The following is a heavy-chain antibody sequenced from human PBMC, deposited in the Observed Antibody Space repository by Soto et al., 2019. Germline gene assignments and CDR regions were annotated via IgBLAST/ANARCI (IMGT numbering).Heavy chain of an antibody. CDR3: AKGRYCSGGSCWRFDY. Sequence: GGSLRLSCAASGFTFSSYAMSWVRQAPGKGLEWVSAISGSGGSTYYADSVKGRFTISRDNSKNTLYLQMNSLRAEDTAVYYCAKGRYCSGGSCWRFDYWGQGTLVTVSS. J-gene: IGHJ4*02. CDR1: GFTFSSYA. CDR2: ISGSGGST. V-gene: IGHV3-23*01. D-gene: IGHD2-15*01.